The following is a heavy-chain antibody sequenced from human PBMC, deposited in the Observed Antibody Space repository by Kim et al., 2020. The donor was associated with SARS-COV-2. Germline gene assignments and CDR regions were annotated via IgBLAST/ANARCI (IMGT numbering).Heavy chain of an antibody. J-gene: IGHJ4*02. CDR2: IYHSGST. V-gene: IGHV4-30-2*01. CDR3: ARGAPPAYYFDY. CDR1: GGSISSGGYS. Sequence: SETLSLTCAVSGGSISSGGYSWSWIRQPPGKGLEWIGYIYHSGSTYYNPSLKSRVTISVDRSKNQFSLKLSSVTAADTAVYYCARGAPPAYYFDYWGQGTLVTVSS.